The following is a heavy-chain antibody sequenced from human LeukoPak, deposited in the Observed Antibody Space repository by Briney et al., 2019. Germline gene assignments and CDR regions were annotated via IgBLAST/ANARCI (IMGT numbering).Heavy chain of an antibody. Sequence: GGSLRLSCAASGFTFSSYEMNWVRQAPGEGLEWVSYISSSGSTIYYADSVKGRFTVSRDNAKNSLYLQMNSLRAEVTAVYYCARDGKWFGESHAIDIWGQGTMVTVSS. CDR3: ARDGKWFGESHAIDI. CDR1: GFTFSSYE. V-gene: IGHV3-48*03. CDR2: ISSSGSTI. J-gene: IGHJ3*02. D-gene: IGHD3-10*01.